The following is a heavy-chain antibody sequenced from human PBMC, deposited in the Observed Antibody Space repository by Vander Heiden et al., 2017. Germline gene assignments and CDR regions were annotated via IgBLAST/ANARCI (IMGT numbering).Heavy chain of an antibody. D-gene: IGHD5-12*01. CDR2: IKQDGSEK. Sequence: EVQLVESGGGLVQPGGSLRLPCAASGFTFSSYWVGWVRQAPGKGLEWVANIKQDGSEKYYVDSVKGRFTISRDNAKNSLYLQMNSLRAEDTAVYYCARGGARGYNYSPHDYWCQVTLVTVSS. J-gene: IGHJ4*02. CDR1: GFTFSSYW. V-gene: IGHV3-7*03. CDR3: ARGGARGYNYSPHDY.